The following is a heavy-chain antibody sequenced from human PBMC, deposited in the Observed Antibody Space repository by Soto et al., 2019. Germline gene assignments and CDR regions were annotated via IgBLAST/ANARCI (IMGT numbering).Heavy chain of an antibody. CDR2: ISSSSSTI. V-gene: IGHV3-48*02. J-gene: IGHJ6*02. CDR3: ARERLGYCTGGSCLYGIDV. CDR1: GFTFSSYS. D-gene: IGHD2-15*01. Sequence: GGSLRLSCAASGFTFSSYSMNWVRQAPGKGLEWVSYISSSSSTIYYADSVKGRFTISRDNAKNSLYLQMNSLRDEDTAVYYCARERLGYCTGGSCLYGIDVWGQGTTVTVYS.